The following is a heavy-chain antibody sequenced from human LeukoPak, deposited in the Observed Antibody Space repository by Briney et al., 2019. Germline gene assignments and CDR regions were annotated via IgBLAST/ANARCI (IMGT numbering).Heavy chain of an antibody. Sequence: ASVKVSCKASGYTFTSYGISWVRQAPGQGLEWMGWISAYNGNTNYAQKLQGRVTMTTDKSTSTAYMELSSLRSEDTAVYYCARACSGGSCYFDYWGQGTLVTVSS. J-gene: IGHJ4*02. CDR3: ARACSGGSCYFDY. V-gene: IGHV1-18*01. CDR2: ISAYNGNT. CDR1: GYTFTSYG. D-gene: IGHD2-15*01.